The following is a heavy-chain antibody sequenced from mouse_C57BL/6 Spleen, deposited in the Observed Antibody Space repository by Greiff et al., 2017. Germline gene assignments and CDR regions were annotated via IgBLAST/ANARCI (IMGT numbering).Heavy chain of an antibody. Sequence: EVQLQESGPGLVKPSQSLSLTCSVTGYSITSGYYWNWIRQFPGNKLEWMGYISYDGSNNYNPSLKNRISITRDTSKNQFFLKLNSVTTEDTATYYCARVDYYGSSYEYFDVWGTGTTVTVSS. V-gene: IGHV3-6*01. CDR2: ISYDGSN. D-gene: IGHD1-1*01. CDR3: ARVDYYGSSYEYFDV. J-gene: IGHJ1*03. CDR1: GYSITSGYY.